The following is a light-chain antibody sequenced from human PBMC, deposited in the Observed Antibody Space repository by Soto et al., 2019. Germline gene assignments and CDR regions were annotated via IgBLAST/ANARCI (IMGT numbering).Light chain of an antibody. CDR2: GTS. CDR1: QSVSSSY. CDR3: QQYGSSPLT. Sequence: EIVLTQSPGTLSLSPGERATLSCRASQSVSSSYLAWYQQKPGQAPRLLISGTSSRATGIPDRVSGGGSGTDFTLTISRLEPEDFAVYFCQQYGSSPLTFGGGPKVEIK. V-gene: IGKV3-20*01. J-gene: IGKJ4*01.